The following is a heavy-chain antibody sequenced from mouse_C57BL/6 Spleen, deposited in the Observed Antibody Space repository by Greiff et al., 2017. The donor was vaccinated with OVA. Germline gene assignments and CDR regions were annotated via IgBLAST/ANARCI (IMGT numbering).Heavy chain of an antibody. CDR3: ARHYGSSYWAMDY. D-gene: IGHD1-1*01. CDR2: INPSTGGT. J-gene: IGHJ4*01. CDR1: GYSFTGYY. Sequence: EVQLQQSGPELLKPGASVKISCKASGYSFTGYYMNWVKQSPEKSLEWIGEINPSTGGTTYNQKFKAKATLTVDKSSSTAYMQLKSLTSEDSAVYYCARHYGSSYWAMDYWGQGTSVTVSS. V-gene: IGHV1-42*01.